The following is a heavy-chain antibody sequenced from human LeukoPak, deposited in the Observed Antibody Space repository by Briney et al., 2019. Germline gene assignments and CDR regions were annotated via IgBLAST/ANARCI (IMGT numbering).Heavy chain of an antibody. CDR1: GFTFSSYA. J-gene: IGHJ5*02. CDR2: ISYDGSNK. V-gene: IGHV3-30*04. Sequence: PGGSLRLSCAASGFTFSSYAMHWVRQAPGKGLEWVAVISYDGSNKYYADSVKGRFTISRDNSKNTLYLQMNSLRAEDTAVYYCAKDALSLIVGATYNWFDPWGQGTLVTVSS. CDR3: AKDALSLIVGATYNWFDP. D-gene: IGHD1-26*01.